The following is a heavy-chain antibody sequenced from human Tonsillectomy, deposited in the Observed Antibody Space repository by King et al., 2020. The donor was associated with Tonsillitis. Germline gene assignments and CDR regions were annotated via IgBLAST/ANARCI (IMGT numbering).Heavy chain of an antibody. D-gene: IGHD5-24*01. V-gene: IGHV3-7*03. J-gene: IGHJ4*02. CDR3: VGGHGWLPDY. CDR2: LNQDGVEK. Sequence: VQLVESGGGLVQPGGSLKLSGAASGFPLGGGGRNGFRQAPGKGLKWWAFLNQDGVEKLYVDSVKGRFTISRDNAKNSLYLQMNSLRVEDTAVYFCVGGHGWLPDYWGQGTLVTVSS. CDR1: GFPLGGGG.